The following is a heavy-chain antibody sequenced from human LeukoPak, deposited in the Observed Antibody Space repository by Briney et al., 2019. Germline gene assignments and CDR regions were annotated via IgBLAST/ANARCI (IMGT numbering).Heavy chain of an antibody. CDR2: ITGSGGST. Sequence: GGSLRLSCAASGVTFSSYAMNWVRQAPGKGLEWVSAITGSGGSTYYADSVKGRFTISRDNSNNTLSLQMNSLRAEDTAVYYCAKDGGGTIFGMVIILHYMDVWGKGTTVTVSS. V-gene: IGHV3-23*01. CDR1: GVTFSSYA. CDR3: AKDGGGTIFGMVIILHYMDV. J-gene: IGHJ6*03. D-gene: IGHD3-3*01.